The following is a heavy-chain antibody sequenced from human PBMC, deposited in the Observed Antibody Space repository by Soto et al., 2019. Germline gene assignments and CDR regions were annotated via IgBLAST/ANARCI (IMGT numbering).Heavy chain of an antibody. J-gene: IGHJ4*02. Sequence: GGSLRLSCTTSGFTFGDYAMSWFRQAPGKGLEWVGFIRNAAYGGTPEYAASVKGRFIISRDDSKSIAYLQMNSLGTDDTAVYYCTRAARVVDYWGQGTLVTVSS. D-gene: IGHD3-3*01. V-gene: IGHV3-49*03. CDR1: GFTFGDYA. CDR3: TRAARVVDY. CDR2: IRNAAYGGTP.